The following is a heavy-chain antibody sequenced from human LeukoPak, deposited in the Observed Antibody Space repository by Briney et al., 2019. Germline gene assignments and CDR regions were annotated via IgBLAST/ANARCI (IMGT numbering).Heavy chain of an antibody. CDR1: RGTFSSYA. CDR2: IIPIFGKA. Sequence: GASVKVSCKASRGTFSSYAISWVRQAPGQGLEWMGGIIPIFGKANYAQKFQGRVTITGDESTSTAYMELSSLRSEDTAVYYCARVAGGRYCSSTSCYMRGWFDPWGQGTLVTVSS. J-gene: IGHJ5*02. V-gene: IGHV1-69*13. D-gene: IGHD2-2*02. CDR3: ARVAGGRYCSSTSCYMRGWFDP.